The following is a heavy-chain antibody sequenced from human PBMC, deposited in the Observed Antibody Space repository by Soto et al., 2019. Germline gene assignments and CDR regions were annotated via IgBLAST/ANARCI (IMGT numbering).Heavy chain of an antibody. Sequence: PSEPLSLTCAASGYSISSGYYWGWIRQPPGKGLEWIGSIYHSGSTYYNPSLKSRVTISVDTSKNQFSLKLSSVTAADTAVYYCATLVYYYGSAPSDWGQGTLVTVSS. CDR3: ATLVYYYGSAPSD. V-gene: IGHV4-38-2*01. J-gene: IGHJ4*02. CDR1: GYSISSGYY. D-gene: IGHD3-10*01. CDR2: IYHSGST.